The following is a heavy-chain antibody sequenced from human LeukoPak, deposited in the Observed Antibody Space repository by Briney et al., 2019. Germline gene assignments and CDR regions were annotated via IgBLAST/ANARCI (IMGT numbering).Heavy chain of an antibody. J-gene: IGHJ4*02. V-gene: IGHV4-61*02. CDR1: GGSISSGSYY. CDR3: ARTYYDFWSGPTMSGYYFDY. D-gene: IGHD3-3*01. Sequence: SQTLSLTCTVSGGSISSGSYYWSWIRQPAGKGLEWIGRIYTSGSTNYNPSLKSRVTISVDTSKNQFSLKLSSVTAADTAVYYCARTYYDFWSGPTMSGYYFDYWGQGTLVTVSS. CDR2: IYTSGST.